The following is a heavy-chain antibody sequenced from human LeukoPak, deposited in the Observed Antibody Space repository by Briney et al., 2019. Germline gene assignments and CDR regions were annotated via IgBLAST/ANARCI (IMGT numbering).Heavy chain of an antibody. CDR1: GFPFGSYG. CDR2: ISAYNGDT. CDR3: ASELGFYFDNSGYYYFDS. J-gene: IGHJ4*02. Sequence: ASVMVSCKSSGFPFGSYGISWVRQAPGEGLEWMGWISAYNGDTNYAQKFQGRVTMTTDTSTGTDYLELRSLTSDDTAVYYCASELGFYFDNSGYYYFDSWGQGTPVTVSS. D-gene: IGHD3-22*01. V-gene: IGHV1-18*01.